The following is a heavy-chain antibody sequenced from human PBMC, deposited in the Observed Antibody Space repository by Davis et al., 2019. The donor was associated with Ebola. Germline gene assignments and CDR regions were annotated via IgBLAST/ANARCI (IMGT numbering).Heavy chain of an antibody. J-gene: IGHJ4*02. CDR1: GGSISSSNW. Sequence: MPSETLSLTCTVSGGSISSSNWWSWVRQPPGKGLEWIGEIYHSGSTNYNPSLKSRVTISVDKSKNQFSLKLSSVTAADTAVYYCARDAFDSYYFDYWGQGTLVTVSS. V-gene: IGHV4-4*02. D-gene: IGHD6-6*01. CDR2: IYHSGST. CDR3: ARDAFDSYYFDY.